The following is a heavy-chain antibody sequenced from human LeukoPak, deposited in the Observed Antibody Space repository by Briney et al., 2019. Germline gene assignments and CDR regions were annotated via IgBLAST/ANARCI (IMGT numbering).Heavy chain of an antibody. J-gene: IGHJ6*04. Sequence: ASVKVSCKASGGTFSSYTISWVRLAPGQGLEWIGGIIPLFGTPDYAQKFQDRLTITADKSTSTAYMELSSLRSEDTAVYYCASATLRCSGGSCYEMDVWGKGTTVTVSS. V-gene: IGHV1-69*06. CDR1: GGTFSSYT. D-gene: IGHD2-15*01. CDR3: ASATLRCSGGSCYEMDV. CDR2: IIPLFGTP.